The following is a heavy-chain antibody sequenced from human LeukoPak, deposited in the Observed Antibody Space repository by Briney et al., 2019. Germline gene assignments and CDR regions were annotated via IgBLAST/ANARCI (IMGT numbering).Heavy chain of an antibody. D-gene: IGHD5-18*01. J-gene: IGHJ4*02. Sequence: ASVKVSCKASGYTFTSYFMHWVRQAPGQGLEWMGIINPSDDSTSYAQKFQGRVTMTRNTSISTAYMELSSLRSEDTAVYYCARAYTAIVLDYWGQGTLVTVSS. V-gene: IGHV1-46*01. CDR3: ARAYTAIVLDY. CDR2: INPSDDST. CDR1: GYTFTSYF.